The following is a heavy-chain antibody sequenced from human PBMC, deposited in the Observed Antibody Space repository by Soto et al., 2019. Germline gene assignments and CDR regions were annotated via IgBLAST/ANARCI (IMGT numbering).Heavy chain of an antibody. J-gene: IGHJ4*02. CDR1: GASISSGTFY. V-gene: IGHV4-39*01. CDR2: IYYDGST. CDR3: VRSHIVPRLLMYPHDY. D-gene: IGHD6-6*01. Sequence: SETLSLTCTVSGASISSGTFYWGWIRQPPGKGLESIANIYYDGSTYYNPSLKSRVTISLDTSKNQFSLKLSSVTAADTAVYYCVRSHIVPRLLMYPHDYWGQGTLVTVSS.